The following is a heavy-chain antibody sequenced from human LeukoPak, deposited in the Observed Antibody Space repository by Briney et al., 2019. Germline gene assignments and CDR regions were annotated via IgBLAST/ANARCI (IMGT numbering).Heavy chain of an antibody. CDR3: ARNSGANVYTYSFQY. CDR1: GLTFDDYG. D-gene: IGHD1-26*01. V-gene: IGHV3-20*04. Sequence: GGSLRLSCVASGLTFDDYGMSWVRQAPGKGLEWVSGINWNGGTTTYADSVKGRFTVSRDNAKNSLYLQMNSLRVEDTAFYYCARNSGANVYTYSFQYWGRGTLVTVSS. CDR2: INWNGGTT. J-gene: IGHJ4*02.